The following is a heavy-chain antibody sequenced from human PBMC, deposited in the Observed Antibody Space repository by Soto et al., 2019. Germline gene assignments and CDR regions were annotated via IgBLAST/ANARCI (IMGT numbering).Heavy chain of an antibody. Sequence: GASVKVSCKVSGYTLTELFMHWVRQAPGKGLEWMGGFDPEDGETIYAQKFQGRVTMTEDTSTDTAYMELSSLRSEDTAVYYCATGVFGLIRDYYYYMDVWGKGTTVTVSS. V-gene: IGHV1-24*01. CDR2: FDPEDGET. CDR3: ATGVFGLIRDYYYYMDV. CDR1: GYTLTELF. J-gene: IGHJ6*03. D-gene: IGHD3-3*01.